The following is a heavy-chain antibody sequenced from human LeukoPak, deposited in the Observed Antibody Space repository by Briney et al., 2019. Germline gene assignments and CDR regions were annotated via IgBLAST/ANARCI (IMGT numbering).Heavy chain of an antibody. J-gene: IGHJ4*02. CDR3: ARDHNWGPDY. CDR1: GYSFTDHY. CDR2: IHPETGVT. Sequence: ASVKVSCKASGYSFTDHYLHWLRQAPGQGLEWMAWIHPETGVTNYAERFRGRLSLTRDTSISTLYMELNSLTSDDTAVYYCARDHNWGPDYWGQGTLVSVSS. D-gene: IGHD7-27*01. V-gene: IGHV1-2*02.